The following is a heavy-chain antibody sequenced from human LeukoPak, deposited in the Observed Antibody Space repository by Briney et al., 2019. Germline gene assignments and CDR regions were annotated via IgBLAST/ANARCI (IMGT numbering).Heavy chain of an antibody. J-gene: IGHJ3*02. V-gene: IGHV3-23*01. CDR1: GYAFSRYA. Sequence: GGSLRLSCAASGYAFSRYAMSWVRQAPGKGLEWVAAISGSGGSTYYADSVKGRFTISRDNSKNTLYLQMNSLRAEDTAVYYCATRPLPQYYYDSSGNDAFDIWGQGTMVTVSS. CDR2: ISGSGGST. CDR3: ATRPLPQYYYDSSGNDAFDI. D-gene: IGHD3-22*01.